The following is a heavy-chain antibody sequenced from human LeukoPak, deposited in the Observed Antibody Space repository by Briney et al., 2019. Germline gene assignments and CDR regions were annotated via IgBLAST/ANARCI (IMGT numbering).Heavy chain of an antibody. CDR3: ASVLGVTGHYGMDV. CDR1: GGSISSYY. V-gene: IGHV4-59*01. D-gene: IGHD3-10*02. CDR2: IYYSGST. Sequence: SETLSLTCTVSGGSISSYYWSWIRQPLGKGLEWIGYIYYSGSTNYNPSLKSRVTISVDTSKNQFSLKLSSVTAADTAVYYCASVLGVTGHYGMDVWGQGTTVTVSS. J-gene: IGHJ6*02.